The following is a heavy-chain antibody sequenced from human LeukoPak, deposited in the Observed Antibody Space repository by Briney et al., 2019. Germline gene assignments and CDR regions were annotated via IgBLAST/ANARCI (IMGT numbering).Heavy chain of an antibody. CDR3: AKDSVADNGIYDAFDT. V-gene: IGHV3-23*01. CDR2: IGGSADSA. J-gene: IGHJ3*02. CDR1: GFTFSIYA. Sequence: GGSLRLSCAASGFTFSIYAMNWVRQAPGKGLEWVSVIGGSADSADYADSVKGRFTISRDDSKNTLYLQMISLRSEDTAVYYCAKDSVADNGIYDAFDTWGQGTMVTVSS. D-gene: IGHD5-12*01.